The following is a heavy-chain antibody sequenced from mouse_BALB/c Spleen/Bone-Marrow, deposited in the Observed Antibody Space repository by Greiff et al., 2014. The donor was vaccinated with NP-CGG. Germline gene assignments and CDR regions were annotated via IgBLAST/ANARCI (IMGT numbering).Heavy chain of an antibody. V-gene: IGHV3-8*02. J-gene: IGHJ2*01. CDR1: GDSITSGY. Sequence: EVQRVESGPSLVKPSQTLSLTCSVTGDSITSGYWNWIRKFPGNKLEYMGYISYSGNTYYNPSLKSRISITRDTSKNQYYLQLXXXTTEDTATYYCATFDGYCFDYWGQGTTLTVSS. CDR3: ATFDGYCFDY. CDR2: ISYSGNT. D-gene: IGHD2-3*01.